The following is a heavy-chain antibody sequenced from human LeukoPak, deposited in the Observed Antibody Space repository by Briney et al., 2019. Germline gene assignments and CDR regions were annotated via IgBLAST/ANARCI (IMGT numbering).Heavy chain of an antibody. J-gene: IGHJ5*02. CDR1: GFTFSTYG. CDR3: AKVEYYYDSSGYYPNRWFYP. Sequence: PGGSLRLSCAASGFTFSTYGMSWVRQAPGKGLEWVSAISDSGGSTYYADSVKGRFTISRDNSKNTLYLQMNSLRAEDTAVYYCAKVEYYYDSSGYYPNRWFYPWGQGTLVTVSS. D-gene: IGHD3-22*01. V-gene: IGHV3-23*01. CDR2: ISDSGGST.